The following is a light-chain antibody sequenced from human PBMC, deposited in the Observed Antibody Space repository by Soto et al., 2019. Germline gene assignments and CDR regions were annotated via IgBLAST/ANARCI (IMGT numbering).Light chain of an antibody. CDR2: DAS. Sequence: IQITQSPSTLSASVSARVTITCRASQSISSWLAWYQQKPGKAPKLLIYDASSLESGVPSRFSGSGSGTEFTLTISSLQPDDFATYYCQQYNSYWTFGQGTQVDIK. CDR1: QSISSW. CDR3: QQYNSYWT. J-gene: IGKJ1*01. V-gene: IGKV1-5*01.